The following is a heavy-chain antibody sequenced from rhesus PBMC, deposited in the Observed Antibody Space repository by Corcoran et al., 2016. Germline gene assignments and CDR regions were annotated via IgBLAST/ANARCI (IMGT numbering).Heavy chain of an antibody. CDR1: GYTFTSYG. D-gene: IGHD1-44*02. CDR2: INTDTGNP. J-gene: IGHJ4*01. CDR3: ARHGLVGATIDY. V-gene: IGHV7-114*01. Sequence: QVQLVQSGAEVKQPGASVNVSCKASGYTFTSYGMNWVRQAHGQRLEWMGWINTDTGNPTYAQGFKERFTCSMDTSISTAYLQISSLKAEDTAVYYCARHGLVGATIDYWGQGVLVTVSS.